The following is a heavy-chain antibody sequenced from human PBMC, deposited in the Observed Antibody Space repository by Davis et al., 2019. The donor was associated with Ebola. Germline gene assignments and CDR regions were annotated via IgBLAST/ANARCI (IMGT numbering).Heavy chain of an antibody. J-gene: IGHJ6*02. CDR2: VYYSGST. V-gene: IGHV4-61*01. Sequence: PSETLSLTCSVSGGSVTSRSYFWTWIRQPPKKGPEWIGHVYYSGSTSYNPSLKSRVTMSVDTSMHQFSLRLNSVTAADTAVYYCARGRVLYGMDVWGQGTTVTVS. CDR3: ARGRVLYGMDV. D-gene: IGHD2-15*01. CDR1: GGSVTSRSYF.